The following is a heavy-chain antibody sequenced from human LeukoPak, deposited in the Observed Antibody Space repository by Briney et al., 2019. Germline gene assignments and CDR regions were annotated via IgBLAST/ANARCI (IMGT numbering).Heavy chain of an antibody. D-gene: IGHD5-18*01. CDR3: ARCVDTAPTVWFDP. CDR1: GGSISSYY. J-gene: IGHJ5*02. Sequence: SETLSLTCTVSGGSISSYYWSWIRQPPGKGLEWIGYIYYSGSTNYNPSLKSRVTISVDTSKNQFSLKLSSVTAADTAVYYCARCVDTAPTVWFDPWGQGTLVTVSS. CDR2: IYYSGST. V-gene: IGHV4-59*08.